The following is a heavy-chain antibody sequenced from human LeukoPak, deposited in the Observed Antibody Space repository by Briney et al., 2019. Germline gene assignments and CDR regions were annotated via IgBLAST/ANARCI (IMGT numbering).Heavy chain of an antibody. CDR2: ISNSGGST. Sequence: GGSLRLSCAASGFTFSTYAMTWVRQAPGKGLDWVSGISNSGGSTYYAESVKGRFTISRDNSKNTLYLQMNSLRAENTAVYYCARDPDLYGGNPPGDYWGQGTLVTVSS. D-gene: IGHD4-23*01. V-gene: IGHV3-23*01. CDR1: GFTFSTYA. CDR3: ARDPDLYGGNPPGDY. J-gene: IGHJ4*02.